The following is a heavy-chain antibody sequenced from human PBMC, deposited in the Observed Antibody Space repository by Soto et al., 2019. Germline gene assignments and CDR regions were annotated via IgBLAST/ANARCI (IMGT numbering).Heavy chain of an antibody. D-gene: IGHD4-17*01. CDR1: GFTVSSNY. V-gene: IGHV3-66*01. CDR3: ARVGNDGDYYFDY. CDR2: IYSGGST. J-gene: IGHJ4*02. Sequence: GSLRLSCAAPGFTVSSNYMSWVRQAPGKGLEWVSVIYSGGSTYYADSVKGRFTISRDNSKNTLYLQMNSLRAEDTAVYYCARVGNDGDYYFDYWGQGTLVTVSS.